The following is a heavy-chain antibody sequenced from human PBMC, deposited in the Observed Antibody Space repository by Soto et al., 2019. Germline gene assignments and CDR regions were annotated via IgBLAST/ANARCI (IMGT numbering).Heavy chain of an antibody. CDR1: GASISSYY. D-gene: IGHD3-22*01. J-gene: IGHJ6*02. V-gene: IGHV4-59*01. Sequence: SETLSLTCTVSGASISSYYWSWIRQPPGKGLEWIGYIYYSGSTYYNPSLKSRVTISVDTSKNQFSLKLSSVTAADTAVYYCARSPDSSGYYPRRYYYGMDVWGQGTTVTVSS. CDR2: IYYSGST. CDR3: ARSPDSSGYYPRRYYYGMDV.